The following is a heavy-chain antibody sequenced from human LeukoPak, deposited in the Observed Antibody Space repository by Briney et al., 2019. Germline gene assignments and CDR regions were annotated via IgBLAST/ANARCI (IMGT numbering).Heavy chain of an antibody. Sequence: GGSLRLSCAASGFTFTSYTMNWVRQAPGKGLEWVSSISSSSSYIYYADSVKGRFTISRDNAKSSLYLQMNSLRAEDTAVYYCASHYYGSGSYYNVPYYYGMDVWGQGTTVTVSS. D-gene: IGHD3-10*01. CDR3: ASHYYGSGSYYNVPYYYGMDV. J-gene: IGHJ6*02. V-gene: IGHV3-21*01. CDR2: ISSSSSYI. CDR1: GFTFTSYT.